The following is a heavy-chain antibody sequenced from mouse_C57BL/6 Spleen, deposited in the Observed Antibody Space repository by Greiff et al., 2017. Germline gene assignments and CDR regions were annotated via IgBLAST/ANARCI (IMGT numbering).Heavy chain of an antibody. CDR3: ARGTTVVATPFAY. V-gene: IGHV5-6*01. J-gene: IGHJ3*01. CDR2: ISSGGSYT. D-gene: IGHD1-1*01. CDR1: GFTFSSYG. Sequence: EVKLMESGGDLVKPGGSLKLSCAASGFTFSSYGMSWVRQTPDKRLEWVATISSGGSYTYYPDSVKGRFTISRDNAKNTLYLQMSSLKSEDTAMYYCARGTTVVATPFAYWGQGTLVTVSA.